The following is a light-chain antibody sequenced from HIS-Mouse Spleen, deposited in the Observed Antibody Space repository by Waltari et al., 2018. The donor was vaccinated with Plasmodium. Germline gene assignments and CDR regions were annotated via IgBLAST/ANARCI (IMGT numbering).Light chain of an antibody. Sequence: SYELTQPPSVSVSPGQTARITCSGDKLGDQYACWYQQKPGQSPVLVIYQDSKRPSGTPERFAGSNSGNTATLTISGTQAMDEADYYCQAWDSSTAVFGGGTKLTVL. CDR2: QDS. CDR1: KLGDQY. V-gene: IGLV3-1*01. CDR3: QAWDSSTAV. J-gene: IGLJ3*02.